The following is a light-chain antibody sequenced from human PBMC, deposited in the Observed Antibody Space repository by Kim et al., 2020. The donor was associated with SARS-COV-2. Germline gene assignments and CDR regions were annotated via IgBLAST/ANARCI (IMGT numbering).Light chain of an antibody. CDR1: TGPVTSGHY. CDR2: DTT. J-gene: IGLJ3*02. CDR3: LLSYGGPRV. V-gene: IGLV7-46*01. Sequence: QAVVTQEPSLTVSPGGTVTLTCGSSTGPVTSGHYPFWLQQKPGQAPRTLIYDTTDKNSWTPARFSGSLLGGKGALTLSGAQPEDEAEYYCLLSYGGPRVFGGGTQLTVL.